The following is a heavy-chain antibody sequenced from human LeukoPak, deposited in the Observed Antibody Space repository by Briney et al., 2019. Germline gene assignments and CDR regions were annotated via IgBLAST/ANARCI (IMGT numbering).Heavy chain of an antibody. Sequence: SETLSLTCTVSGGSISSSSYYWGWIRQPPGKGLEWIGSIYYSGSTYYNPSLKSRVTISVDTSKNQFSLKLSSVTAADTAVYFCARGGSSDWYHWFDPWGQGTLVTVSS. D-gene: IGHD6-19*01. CDR3: ARGGSSDWYHWFDP. CDR2: IYYSGST. V-gene: IGHV4-39*07. J-gene: IGHJ5*02. CDR1: GGSISSSSYY.